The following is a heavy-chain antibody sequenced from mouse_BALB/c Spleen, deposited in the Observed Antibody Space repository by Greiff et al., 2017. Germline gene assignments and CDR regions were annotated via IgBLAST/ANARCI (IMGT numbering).Heavy chain of an antibody. V-gene: IGHV5-17*02. D-gene: IGHD2-4*01. J-gene: IGHJ4*01. Sequence: EVQRVESGGGLVQPGGSRKLSCAASGFTFSSFGMHWVRQAPEKGLEWVAYISSGSSTIYYADTVKGRFTISRDNPKNTLFLQMTSLRSEDTAMYYCARALIYYDSYYYAMDYWGQGTSVTVSS. CDR3: ARALIYYDSYYYAMDY. CDR2: ISSGSSTI. CDR1: GFTFSSFG.